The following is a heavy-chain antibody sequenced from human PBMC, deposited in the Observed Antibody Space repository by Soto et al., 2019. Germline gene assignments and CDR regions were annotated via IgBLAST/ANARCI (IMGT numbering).Heavy chain of an antibody. V-gene: IGHV1-69*02. CDR3: ASPAKRIAVAFGYAFDL. D-gene: IGHD6-19*01. CDR2: IIPILGIA. Sequence: QVQLVQSGAEVKKPGSSVKVSCKASGGTFSSYTISWVRQAPGQGREWMGRIIPILGIANYAQKFQGRVTITADNSTSTAYMELSSLRSEDTAVYYCASPAKRIAVAFGYAFDLWGQGIMVTVSS. CDR1: GGTFSSYT. J-gene: IGHJ3*01.